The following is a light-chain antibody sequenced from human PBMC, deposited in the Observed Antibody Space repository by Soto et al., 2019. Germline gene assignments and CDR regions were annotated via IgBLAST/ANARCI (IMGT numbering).Light chain of an antibody. J-gene: IGLJ1*01. V-gene: IGLV2-8*01. Sequence: QSVLTQPPSASGSPGQSVTISCIGTASDIGRYNYVSWYQHHPGKAPKLIIYEVTKRPSGVPDRFSGSKSGNTASLTVSGLQADDEADYYCCSYAGSYTSNYVFGTGTKVTVL. CDR3: CSYAGSYTSNYV. CDR1: ASDIGRYNY. CDR2: EVT.